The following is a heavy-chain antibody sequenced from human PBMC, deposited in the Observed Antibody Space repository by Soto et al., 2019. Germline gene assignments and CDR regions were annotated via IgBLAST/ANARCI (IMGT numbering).Heavy chain of an antibody. J-gene: IGHJ4*02. D-gene: IGHD6-19*01. V-gene: IGHV3-23*01. CDR1: GFTFSSFA. Sequence: LRLSCAASGFTFSSFAMNWVRRAPGRGLEWVSAISGSGVSTYYADSVKGPFTISRDNSKNTLYLQMNSLRAEDTAVYYCAKGSGPDTTVNSNYFDYWGQGALVTVYS. CDR3: AKGSGPDTTVNSNYFDY. CDR2: ISGSGVST.